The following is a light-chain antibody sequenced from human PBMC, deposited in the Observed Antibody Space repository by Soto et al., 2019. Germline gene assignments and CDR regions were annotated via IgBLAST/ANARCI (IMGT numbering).Light chain of an antibody. CDR1: SSDVGSYNR. CDR2: EVT. J-gene: IGLJ1*01. Sequence: QSVLTQPPSVSGSPGQSVAISCIGDSSDVGSYNRVSWYQQSPGTAPKLIIYEVTTRPSGVPDRFSGSKSGNTASLTISGLQAEDEADYYCNSYTISGTYVFGTGTRSPS. CDR3: NSYTISGTYV. V-gene: IGLV2-18*02.